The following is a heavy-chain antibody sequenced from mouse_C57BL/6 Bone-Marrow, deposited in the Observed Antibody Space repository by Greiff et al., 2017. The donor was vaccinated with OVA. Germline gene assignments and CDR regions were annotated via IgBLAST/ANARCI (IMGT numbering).Heavy chain of an antibody. CDR3: ARDIYYGYAWFAY. J-gene: IGHJ3*01. Sequence: QVQLQQSGAELVRPGPSVKVSCKASGYAFTNYLIEWVKQRPGQGLEWIGVINPGSGGTNYNEKFKGKATLTADKSSSTAYMQLSSLTSEDSAVYFCARDIYYGYAWFAYWGQGTLVTVSA. CDR2: INPGSGGT. CDR1: GYAFTNYL. D-gene: IGHD2-2*01. V-gene: IGHV1-54*01.